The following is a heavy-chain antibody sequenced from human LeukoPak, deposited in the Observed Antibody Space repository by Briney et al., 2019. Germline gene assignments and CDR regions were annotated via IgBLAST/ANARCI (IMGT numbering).Heavy chain of an antibody. CDR2: IRYDGSNE. D-gene: IGHD3-22*01. J-gene: IGHJ4*02. CDR1: GFSFSTYG. CDR3: ARPMNEYDSSGFFHY. Sequence: GGSLRLSCAASGFSFSTYGLHWVRHTPGKVLEWVAFIRYDGSNEYYADSVKGGFTISRDNSKNTLHLQMNSLRVEDTAVYYCARPMNEYDSSGFFHYWGQGTLVTVSS. V-gene: IGHV3-30*02.